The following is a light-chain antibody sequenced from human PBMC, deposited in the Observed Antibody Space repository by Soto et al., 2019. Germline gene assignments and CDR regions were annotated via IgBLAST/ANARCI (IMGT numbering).Light chain of an antibody. Sequence: QSALTQPPSASGSPGQSVTISCTGTSRDVGAYNYVSWYQQRPGKAPKLIIYEVSNRPSGVHDRFSASKSGNTASLTVSGLQAVDEADYYCSSWTSSVPYVFGSGTKLTVL. CDR1: SRDVGAYNY. CDR3: SSWTSSVPYV. CDR2: EVS. J-gene: IGLJ1*01. V-gene: IGLV2-8*01.